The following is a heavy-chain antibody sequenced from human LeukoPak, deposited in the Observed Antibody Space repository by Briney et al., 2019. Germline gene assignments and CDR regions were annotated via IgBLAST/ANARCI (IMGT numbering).Heavy chain of an antibody. J-gene: IGHJ4*02. CDR3: ARDSRGSVDTAMDLDY. V-gene: IGHV1-8*01. Sequence: ASVKVSCKASGYTFTSYDINWVRQATGQGLEWMGWMNPNSGNTGYAQKFQGRVTMTRNTSISTAYMELSSLRSEDTAVYYCARDSRGSVDTAMDLDYWGQGTLVTVSS. D-gene: IGHD5-18*01. CDR2: MNPNSGNT. CDR1: GYTFTSYD.